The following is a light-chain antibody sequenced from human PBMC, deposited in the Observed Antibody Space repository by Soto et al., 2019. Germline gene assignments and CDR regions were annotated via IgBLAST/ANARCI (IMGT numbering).Light chain of an antibody. V-gene: IGKV1-5*01. CDR1: QSISGW. J-gene: IGKJ2*01. CDR2: DAS. CDR3: HQYSPKLGT. Sequence: DIQMTQFPSTLSASVGDRVTITCRASQSISGWLAWYQQKTGKAPNLLIYDASSLESGVPSRFGGSGSGTEFTRPISRLQPDDVKTDYGHQYSPKLGTFGQGNKLDIK.